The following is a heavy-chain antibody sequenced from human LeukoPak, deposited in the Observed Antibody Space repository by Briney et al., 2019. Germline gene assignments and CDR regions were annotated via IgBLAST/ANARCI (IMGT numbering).Heavy chain of an antibody. V-gene: IGHV3-15*01. Sequence: PGGSLRLSCAASGFTFSNAWMSWFRQAPGKGLEWVGRIKSETEGGTTDYAAPVKGRFTISRDDSKNTLYLQMNSLTTEDTAVYYCTTAFGMWFGERPFDSWGQGTLVTVSS. J-gene: IGHJ5*01. D-gene: IGHD3-10*01. CDR2: IKSETEGGTT. CDR1: GFTFSNAW. CDR3: TTAFGMWFGERPFDS.